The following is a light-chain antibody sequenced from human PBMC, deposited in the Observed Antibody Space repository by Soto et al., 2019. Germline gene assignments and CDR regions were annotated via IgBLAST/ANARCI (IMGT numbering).Light chain of an antibody. CDR1: SSDVGSYNY. Sequence: QSALTQPASVSGSPGQSSTISCTGTSSDVGSYNYVSGYLQHPGKAPKLMIYDVSNRPSGVSNRVSGSKSANTASLTISGLQAEVGAYYFCSSYPVSNTVFGTGTKVTVL. CDR2: DVS. V-gene: IGLV2-14*01. CDR3: SSYPVSNTV. J-gene: IGLJ1*01.